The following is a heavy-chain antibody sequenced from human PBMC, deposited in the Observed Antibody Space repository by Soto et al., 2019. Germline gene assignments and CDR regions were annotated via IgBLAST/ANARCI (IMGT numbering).Heavy chain of an antibody. D-gene: IGHD3-22*01. Sequence: ASVKVSCKTSGFTFTTHAIHWVRQAPGQSLEWMGWINAGNGNTKYSQRFQDRVTITRDTSASTAYMELSSLRSEDRAVYYCARRKSSGDIDHWGQGNLLTVSS. V-gene: IGHV1-3*01. CDR1: GFTFTTHA. CDR2: INAGNGNT. J-gene: IGHJ4*02. CDR3: ARRKSSGDIDH.